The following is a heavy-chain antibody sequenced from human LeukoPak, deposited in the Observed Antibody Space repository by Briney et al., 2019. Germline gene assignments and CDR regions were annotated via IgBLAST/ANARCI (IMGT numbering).Heavy chain of an antibody. D-gene: IGHD1-7*01. CDR3: ARLITGTTTAFDI. J-gene: IGHJ3*02. CDR1: GYSISSGYY. V-gene: IGHV4-38-2*01. CDR2: VYTSGST. Sequence: KPSETLSLTCAVSGYSISSGYYWGWIRQPPGKGLEWIGRVYTSGSTHYNPSLKTRLTMSVDTSKNQFSLKLSSVTAADTAVYYCARLITGTTTAFDIWGQGTMVTVSS.